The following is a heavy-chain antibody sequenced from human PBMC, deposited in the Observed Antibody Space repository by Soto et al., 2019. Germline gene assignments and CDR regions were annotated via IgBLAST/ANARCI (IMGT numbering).Heavy chain of an antibody. CDR3: ARHSGRYFFAY. V-gene: IGHV4-39*01. J-gene: IGHJ4*02. CDR1: GGSISSSRYY. D-gene: IGHD1-26*01. CDR2: IYYSGST. Sequence: SETLSLTCTVSGGSISSSRYYWGWIRQPPGKGLEWIGSIYYSGSTYYNPSLKSRVTISVDTSKNQFSLKLSSVTAADTAVYYCARHSGRYFFAYWGQGTLVIVSS.